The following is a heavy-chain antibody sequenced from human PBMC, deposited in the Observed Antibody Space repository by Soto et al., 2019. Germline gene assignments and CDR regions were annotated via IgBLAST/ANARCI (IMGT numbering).Heavy chain of an antibody. D-gene: IGHD4-17*01. CDR1: GYTFTSYG. V-gene: IGHV1-18*01. J-gene: IGHJ4*02. CDR3: ARESGTSYGPQNFSDS. CDR2: VSSNSGDT. Sequence: QVPLVQSAGEVRQPGASVKVSCKASGYTFTSYGITWVRQAPGQGLEWMGWVSSNSGDTRYAQNLQGRVTITTDRITIIAHMELRKLTSYDTTLYYSARESGTSYGPQNFSDSWGQGALGTVSS.